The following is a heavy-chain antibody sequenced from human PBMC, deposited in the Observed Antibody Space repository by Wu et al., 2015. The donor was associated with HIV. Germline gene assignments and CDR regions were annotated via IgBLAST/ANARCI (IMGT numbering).Heavy chain of an antibody. Sequence: QVQLVQSGAEVKKPGASVKVSCKASGYTFTSYYMHWVRQAPGQGLEWMGIINPSGGSTSYAQKFQGRVTMTRDTSTSTVYMELSSLRSEDTAAYYCARGTRELELYWXSAFDIWAKGQWSPSLQ. CDR1: GYTFTSYY. CDR3: ARGTRELELYWXSAFDI. J-gene: IGHJ3*02. V-gene: IGHV1-46*03. D-gene: IGHD1-7*01. CDR2: INPSGGST.